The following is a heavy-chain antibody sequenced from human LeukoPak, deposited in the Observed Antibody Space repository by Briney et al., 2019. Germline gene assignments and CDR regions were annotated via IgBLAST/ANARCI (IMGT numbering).Heavy chain of an antibody. V-gene: IGHV4-31*03. D-gene: IGHD6-19*01. Sequence: PSETLSLTCSVSGGSISNGGYHWSWIRQHPGKGLEWIGYIYSSGSTHYNPSLKSRITMSVDTSKNQFSLKLSSVTAADTAVYYCARDSSIPGAVAGPWGQGTLVTVSS. CDR2: IYSSGST. CDR1: GGSISNGGYH. CDR3: ARDSSIPGAVAGP. J-gene: IGHJ5*02.